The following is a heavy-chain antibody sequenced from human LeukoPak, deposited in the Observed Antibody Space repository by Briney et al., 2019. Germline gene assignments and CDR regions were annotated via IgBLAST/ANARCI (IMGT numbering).Heavy chain of an antibody. V-gene: IGHV3-23*01. J-gene: IGHJ4*02. CDR1: GFTFNTYT. D-gene: IGHD1-1*01. CDR2: ISNSGGST. CDR3: GKGLERESRLDS. Sequence: GGSLRLSCAASGFTFNTYTMYWVRQAPGKGLEWVSGISNSGGSTYYADSVKGRFTISRDNSKNTLYLQMNSLRAEDTALYYCGKGLERESRLDSWGQGTLVTVSS.